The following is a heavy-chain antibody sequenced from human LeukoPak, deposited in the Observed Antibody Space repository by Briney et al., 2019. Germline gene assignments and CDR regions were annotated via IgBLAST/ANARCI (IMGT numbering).Heavy chain of an antibody. CDR1: GGSFSGYY. CDR2: INHSGST. V-gene: IGHV4-34*01. Sequence: SETLSLTCAVYGGSFSGYYRSWIRQPPGKGLEWIGEINHSGSTNYNPSLKSRVTISVDTSKNQFSLKLSSVTAADTAVYYCARGPTYSSGYYYYYYYGMDVWGQGTTVTVSS. J-gene: IGHJ6*02. D-gene: IGHD3-22*01. CDR3: ARGPTYSSGYYYYYYYGMDV.